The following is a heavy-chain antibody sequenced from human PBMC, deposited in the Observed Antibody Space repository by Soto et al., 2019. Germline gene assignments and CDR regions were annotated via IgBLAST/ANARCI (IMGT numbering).Heavy chain of an antibody. CDR3: AKSLIAPAGISGAAYYFDY. CDR1: GFTFSSYA. V-gene: IGHV3-23*01. J-gene: IGHJ4*02. Sequence: EVQLLESGGGLVQPGGSLRLSCAASGFTFSSYAMSWVRQAPGKGLEWVSAISGSGGSTYYADSVKGRFTISRDNSKNTLYLQMNSLRAEDTAVYYCAKSLIAPAGISGAAYYFDYWGQGSLVTVSS. CDR2: ISGSGGST. D-gene: IGHD6-13*01.